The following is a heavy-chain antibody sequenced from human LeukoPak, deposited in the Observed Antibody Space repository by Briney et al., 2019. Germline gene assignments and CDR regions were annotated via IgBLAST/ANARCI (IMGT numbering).Heavy chain of an antibody. CDR1: GGSISSSSYY. Sequence: SETLSLTCTVSGGSISSSSYYWGWIRQPPGKGLEWIGSIYYSGSTYYNPSLKSRVTISVDTSKNQFSLKLSSVTAADTAVYYCARVRRGAAAGVIFDYWGQGTLVTVSS. D-gene: IGHD6-13*01. CDR2: IYYSGST. J-gene: IGHJ4*02. CDR3: ARVRRGAAAGVIFDY. V-gene: IGHV4-39*07.